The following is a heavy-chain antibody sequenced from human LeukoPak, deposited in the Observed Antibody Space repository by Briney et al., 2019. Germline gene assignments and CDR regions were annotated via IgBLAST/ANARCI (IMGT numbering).Heavy chain of an antibody. CDR2: IYYSGTT. CDR3: ASRKLGNDY. J-gene: IGHJ4*02. D-gene: IGHD7-27*01. CDR1: GGSISNYY. Sequence: SETLSLTCTVSGGSISNYYWNWIRQPPGKGLELIGYIYYSGTTNYNPSLKSRVSMSVDTSKNQFSLNLSSVTAADTAVYYCASRKLGNDYWGQGTLVTVSS. V-gene: IGHV4-59*01.